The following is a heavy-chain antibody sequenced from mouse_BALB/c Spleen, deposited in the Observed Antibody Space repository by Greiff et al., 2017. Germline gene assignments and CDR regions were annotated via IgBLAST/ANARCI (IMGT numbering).Heavy chain of an antibody. V-gene: IGHV1S16*01. Sequence: VQLQQSGPELVKPGASVKVSCKASGYTFTSYWMHWVKLRPGQGFEWIGEINPSNGGTNYNEKFKRKATLTVDKSSSTAYMQLSSLTSEDSAVYYCTKGYGSSYYYAMDYWGQGTSVTVSS. CDR2: INPSNGGT. J-gene: IGHJ4*01. CDR1: GYTFTSYW. D-gene: IGHD1-1*01. CDR3: TKGYGSSYYYAMDY.